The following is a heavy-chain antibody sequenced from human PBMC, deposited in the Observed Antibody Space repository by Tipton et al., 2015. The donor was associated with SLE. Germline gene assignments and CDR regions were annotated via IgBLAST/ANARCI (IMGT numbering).Heavy chain of an antibody. V-gene: IGHV4-61*01. Sequence: TLSLTCTVSGGSISSSSYYWSWIRQPPGKGLEWIGYIYYSGSTNYNPSLKSRVTISVDTSKNQFSLKLSSVTAADTAVYYCARGAYFDLWGRGTLVTVSS. CDR3: ARGAYFDL. J-gene: IGHJ2*01. CDR1: GGSISSSSYY. CDR2: IYYSGST.